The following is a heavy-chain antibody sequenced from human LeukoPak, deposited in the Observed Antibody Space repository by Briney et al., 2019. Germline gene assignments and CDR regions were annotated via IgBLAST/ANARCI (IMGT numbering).Heavy chain of an antibody. CDR1: GYTFTGYY. Sequence: GASVKVSCKASGYTFTGYYMHWVRQAPGQGLEWMGWINPNSGGTNYAQKLQGRVTMTTDTSTSTAYMELRSLRSDDTAVYYCAREGHIAAAENWFDPWGQGTLVTVSS. D-gene: IGHD6-13*01. J-gene: IGHJ5*02. CDR2: INPNSGGT. V-gene: IGHV1-2*02. CDR3: AREGHIAAAENWFDP.